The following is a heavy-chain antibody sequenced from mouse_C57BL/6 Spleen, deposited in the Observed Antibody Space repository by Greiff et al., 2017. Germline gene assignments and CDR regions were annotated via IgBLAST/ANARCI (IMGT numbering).Heavy chain of an antibody. CDR3: ARRLYYGTDYAMDY. J-gene: IGHJ4*01. CDR1: GYAFSSSW. V-gene: IGHV1-82*01. Sequence: QVQLQQSGPELVKPGASVKISCKASGYAFSSSWMNWVKQRPGKGLEWIGRIYPGDGDTNYNGKFKGKATLTADKSSSTAYMQLSSLTSEDSAVYFCARRLYYGTDYAMDYWGQGTSVTVSS. CDR2: IYPGDGDT. D-gene: IGHD1-1*01.